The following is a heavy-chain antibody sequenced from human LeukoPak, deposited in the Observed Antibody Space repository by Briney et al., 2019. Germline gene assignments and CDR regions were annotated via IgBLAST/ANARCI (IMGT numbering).Heavy chain of an antibody. J-gene: IGHJ4*02. D-gene: IGHD6-13*01. Sequence: PGGSLRLSCTASGFTFSNYAMHWVRQAPGKGLEWVAVISYDGSNKYYADSVKGRFTISRDNSKNTLYLQMNSLRAEDTAVYYCARMGIAAAGTFPPSFDYWGQGTLVTVSS. V-gene: IGHV3-30-3*01. CDR1: GFTFSNYA. CDR2: ISYDGSNK. CDR3: ARMGIAAAGTFPPSFDY.